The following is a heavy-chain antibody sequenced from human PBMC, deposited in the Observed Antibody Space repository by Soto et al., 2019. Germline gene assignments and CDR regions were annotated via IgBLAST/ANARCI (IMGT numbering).Heavy chain of an antibody. Sequence: GGSLRLSCTASGFNTRFYSMSWVRQTPGKGLEWVAALSRSGGATYYADSVRGRFTISRDASKDTLFLQMSNLRSDDTAVYYCARDVRRESYFDYWGQGTLVTVSS. J-gene: IGHJ4*02. CDR2: LSRSGGAT. CDR3: ARDVRRESYFDY. V-gene: IGHV3-23*01. CDR1: GFNTRFYS.